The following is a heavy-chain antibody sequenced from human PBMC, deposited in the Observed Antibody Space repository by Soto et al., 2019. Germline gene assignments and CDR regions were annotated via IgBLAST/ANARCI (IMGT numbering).Heavy chain of an antibody. Sequence: SETLSLTCTVSGGSISSYYWSWIRQPAGKGLEWIGRIYTSGSANYNPSLKSRVTMSVDTSKNQFSLKLSSVTAAGTAVYYCVSDSTVNWDYYDSSGYWANCFDPWGQGTLVTVSS. CDR3: VSDSTVNWDYYDSSGYWANCFDP. CDR2: IYTSGSA. D-gene: IGHD3-22*01. J-gene: IGHJ5*02. V-gene: IGHV4-4*07. CDR1: GGSISSYY.